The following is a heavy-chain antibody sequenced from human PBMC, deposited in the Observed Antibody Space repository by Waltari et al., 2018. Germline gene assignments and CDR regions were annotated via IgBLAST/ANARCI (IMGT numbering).Heavy chain of an antibody. D-gene: IGHD6-6*01. Sequence: QLQLQESGPGLVKPSETLSLTCTVSGCSISSSSYYWGWIRQPPGKGLGWIGSIYYSGNTYSDPSLESRVTISVDTSKNQFSLKLSAVTAEETAVYYCARGYSSSYCFDFWGQGTLVTVSS. CDR2: IYYSGNT. CDR1: GCSISSSSYY. V-gene: IGHV4-39*07. CDR3: ARGYSSSYCFDF. J-gene: IGHJ4*02.